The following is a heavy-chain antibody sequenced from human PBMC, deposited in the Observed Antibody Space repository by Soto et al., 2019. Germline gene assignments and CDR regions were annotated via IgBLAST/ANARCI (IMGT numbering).Heavy chain of an antibody. V-gene: IGHV1-18*01. Sequence: QVQLVQSGAEVKKPGASVMVSCKASGYSFTIYGISWVRQAPGQGLEWMEWISAYSGSTDYAQKFQGRVTLTTDTSTTTAYMELRSLRSDDTAVYYCARNGGSSSPLDYWGQGTLVTVSS. CDR3: ARNGGSSSPLDY. CDR2: ISAYSGST. J-gene: IGHJ4*02. CDR1: GYSFTIYG. D-gene: IGHD6-6*01.